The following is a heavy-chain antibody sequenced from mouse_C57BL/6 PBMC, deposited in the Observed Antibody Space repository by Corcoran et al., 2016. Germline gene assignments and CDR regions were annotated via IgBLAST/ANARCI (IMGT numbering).Heavy chain of an antibody. CDR3: ARGAYGNYLWFAY. J-gene: IGHJ3*01. CDR2: INPNNGVT. D-gene: IGHD2-1*01. CDR1: GYTFTDYY. Sequence: EVQLQQSGPELVKPGASVKISCKASGYTFTDYYMNGVKQSHGKSLEWIGDINPNNGVTSYNQKFKGKATLTLDKSSSTAYMELRSLTSEDSAVYYCARGAYGNYLWFAYWGQGTLVTVSA. V-gene: IGHV1-26*01.